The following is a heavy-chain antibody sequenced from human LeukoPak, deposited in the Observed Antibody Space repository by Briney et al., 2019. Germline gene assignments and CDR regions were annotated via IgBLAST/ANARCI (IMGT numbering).Heavy chain of an antibody. Sequence: PGGSLRLSCAASGFTFSSYGMHWVRQAPGKGLERVAVIWYDGSNKYYADSVKGRFTISRDNSKNTLYLQMNSLRAEDTAVYYCARGPRYSFYWGQGTLVSVSS. J-gene: IGHJ4*02. CDR3: ARGPRYSFY. CDR1: GFTFSSYG. CDR2: IWYDGSNK. D-gene: IGHD6-13*01. V-gene: IGHV3-33*01.